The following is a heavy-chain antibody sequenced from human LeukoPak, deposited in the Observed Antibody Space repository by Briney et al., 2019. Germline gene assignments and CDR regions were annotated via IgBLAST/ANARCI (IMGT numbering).Heavy chain of an antibody. D-gene: IGHD1-26*01. J-gene: IGHJ4*02. V-gene: IGHV4-4*07. CDR2: IYTRGST. Sequence: PSETLSLTCTVSGGSFSSYYWSWIRQPAGKGLEWIGRIYTRGSTNYNPSLTSRVTMSVDTSKNQFSLKRSSVTDADTAVYYCARAISASGGYYDYWGQGTLVTVSS. CDR3: ARAISASGGYYDY. CDR1: GGSFSSYY.